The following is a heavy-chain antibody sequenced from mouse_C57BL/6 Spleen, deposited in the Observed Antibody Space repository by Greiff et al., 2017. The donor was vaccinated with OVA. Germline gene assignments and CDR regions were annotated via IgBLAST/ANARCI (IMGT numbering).Heavy chain of an antibody. CDR2: INPYNGGT. V-gene: IGHV1-19*01. Sequence: EVQLQESGPVLVKPGASVKMSCKASGYTFTDYYMNWVKQSHGKSLEWIGVINPYNGGTSYNQKFKGKATLTVDKSSSTAYMELNSLTSEDSAVYCCARPDLHYYAMDYWGQGTSVTVSS. CDR3: ARPDLHYYAMDY. CDR1: GYTFTDYY. J-gene: IGHJ4*01.